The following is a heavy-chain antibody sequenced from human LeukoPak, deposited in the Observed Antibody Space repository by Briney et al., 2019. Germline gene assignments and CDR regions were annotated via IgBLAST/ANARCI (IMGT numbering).Heavy chain of an antibody. J-gene: IGHJ4*02. D-gene: IGHD1-26*01. CDR2: ITNTDNGNAI. CDR3: ARSGSYLATYYFDY. CDR1: GFTFSDYY. Sequence: GGSLRLSCAASGFTFSDYYMTWIRQAPGKGLEWVSYITNTDNGNAIYYADSVKGRFTISRDNSKNTLYLQMNSLRAEDTAVYYSARSGSYLATYYFDYWGQGTLVTVSS. V-gene: IGHV3-11*04.